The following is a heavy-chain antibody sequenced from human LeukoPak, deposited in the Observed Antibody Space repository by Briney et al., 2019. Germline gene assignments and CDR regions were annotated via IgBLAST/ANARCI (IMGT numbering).Heavy chain of an antibody. D-gene: IGHD1-26*01. CDR3: ARDGWEAFDY. Sequence: GGSLRLSCAASGFTFSSYAMHWVRQAPGKGLEWVAVISYDGSNKYYADSVKGRLTISRDNSKHTLYLQMNSLRAEDTAVYYCARDGWEAFDYWGQGTLVTVSS. CDR2: ISYDGSNK. J-gene: IGHJ4*02. V-gene: IGHV3-30-3*01. CDR1: GFTFSSYA.